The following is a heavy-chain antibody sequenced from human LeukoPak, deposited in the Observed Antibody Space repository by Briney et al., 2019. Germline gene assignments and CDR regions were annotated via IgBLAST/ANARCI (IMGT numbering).Heavy chain of an antibody. J-gene: IGHJ6*03. D-gene: IGHD3-10*01. Sequence: SGTLSLTCAVSGGSICSSNWWSWVRQPPGKGLEWIGEIYHSGSTNYNPSLKSRVIISVDTSKNHFSLRLSSVTAADTAVYYCARVVVDRVRGVISYNYYYYMDVWGKGTTVTVSS. V-gene: IGHV4-4*02. CDR3: ARVVVDRVRGVISYNYYYYMDV. CDR2: IYHSGST. CDR1: GGSICSSNW.